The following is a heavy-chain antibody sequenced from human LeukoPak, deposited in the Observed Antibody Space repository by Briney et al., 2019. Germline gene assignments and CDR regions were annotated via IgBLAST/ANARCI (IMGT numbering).Heavy chain of an antibody. CDR3: ARDPWGVEFDP. Sequence: ASVKVSCKASGYTFTSYDINCVRQATGQRPEWMGWMNPNSGNTGYAQKFQGIVTMTRNTSITTAYMELSSLRSEDTAVYYCARDPWGVEFDPWGQGTLVTVSS. J-gene: IGHJ5*02. CDR2: MNPNSGNT. D-gene: IGHD3-10*01. V-gene: IGHV1-8*01. CDR1: GYTFTSYD.